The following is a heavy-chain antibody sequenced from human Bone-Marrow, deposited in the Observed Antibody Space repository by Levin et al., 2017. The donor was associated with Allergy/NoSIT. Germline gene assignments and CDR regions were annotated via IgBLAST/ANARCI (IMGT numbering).Heavy chain of an antibody. D-gene: IGHD4-17*01. V-gene: IGHV4-30-4*01. CDR3: SRDRAYGELHFYFDS. J-gene: IGHJ4*02. CDR2: TFYSGTT. CDR1: GGSIRSPDFY. Sequence: SQTLSLTCTVSGGSIRSPDFYWNWVRQPPGKGLEWIGSTFYSGTTRYNPALRRRATISVDTATNRFSLRLGSVTAADTAVYYCSRDRAYGELHFYFDSWGQGAQVTVSS.